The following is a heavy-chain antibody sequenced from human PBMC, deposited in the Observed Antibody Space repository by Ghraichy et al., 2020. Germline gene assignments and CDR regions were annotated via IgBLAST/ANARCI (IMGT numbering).Heavy chain of an antibody. V-gene: IGHV3-48*02. CDR3: ASFGGYCGGDCYDAFDI. J-gene: IGHJ3*02. CDR1: GFTFSSYS. D-gene: IGHD2-21*02. CDR2: ISSSSSTI. Sequence: GGSLRLSCAASGFTFSSYSMNWVRQAPGKGLEWVSYISSSSSTIYYADSVKGRFTISRDNAKNSLYLQMNSLRDEDTAVYYCASFGGYCGGDCYDAFDIWGQGTMVTVSS.